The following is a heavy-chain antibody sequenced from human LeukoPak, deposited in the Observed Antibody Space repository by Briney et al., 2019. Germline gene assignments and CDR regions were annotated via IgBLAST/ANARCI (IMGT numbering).Heavy chain of an antibody. CDR2: ISWNSGSI. D-gene: IGHD1-26*01. J-gene: IGHJ4*02. CDR3: AKDSGGSYGFFDY. Sequence: GRSLRLSCAASGFTFDDYAMHWVRQAPGKGLEWVSGISWNSGSIGYADSVKGRFTISRDNAKNCLYLQMNSLRAEDMALYYCAKDSGGSYGFFDYWGQGTLVTVSS. V-gene: IGHV3-9*03. CDR1: GFTFDDYA.